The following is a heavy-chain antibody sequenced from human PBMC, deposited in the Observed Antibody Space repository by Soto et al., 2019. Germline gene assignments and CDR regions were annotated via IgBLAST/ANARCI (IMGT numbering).Heavy chain of an antibody. CDR2: IDWEEEK. J-gene: IGHJ4*02. CDR3: TRSTNWNYEYYFHY. D-gene: IGHD1-7*01. CDR1: GFSLRRNGIC. V-gene: IGHV2-70*01. Sequence: RPALMTPKQTLILPCAFSGFSLRRNGICVRRRLEPPGKALEFLALIDWEEEKFSSPSLRTRLTVSKDTSKSQVVLTLTNVDPVDTATYYCTRSTNWNYEYYFHYWCQGPLVTSPQ.